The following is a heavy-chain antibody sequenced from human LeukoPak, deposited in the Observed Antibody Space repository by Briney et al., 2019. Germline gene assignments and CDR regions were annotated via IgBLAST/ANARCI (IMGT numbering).Heavy chain of an antibody. V-gene: IGHV3-53*01. D-gene: IGHD3-3*01. CDR2: IYSGGST. Sequence: GGSQRLSCAASGFTVSSNYMSWVRQAPGKGLEWVSVIYSGGSTYYADSVKGRFTISRDNSKNTLYLQMNSLRAEDTAVYYCATGDTIFGVVIPSFDYWGQGTLVTVSS. CDR3: ATGDTIFGVVIPSFDY. CDR1: GFTVSSNY. J-gene: IGHJ4*02.